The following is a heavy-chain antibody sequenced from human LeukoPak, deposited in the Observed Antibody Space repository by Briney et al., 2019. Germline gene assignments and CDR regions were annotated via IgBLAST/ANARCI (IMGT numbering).Heavy chain of an antibody. CDR3: VRWQDI. Sequence: PGGALRLSCAVSGLTVSSNYMTWVRQPPGKGLEGVSVIYTGGTIYYADSVKGRFTISRDNSKNTLFLQMNSLRAEDTAVYYCVRWQDIWGQGKMVTVSS. CDR1: GLTVSSNY. CDR2: IYTGGTI. J-gene: IGHJ3*02. V-gene: IGHV3-53*01.